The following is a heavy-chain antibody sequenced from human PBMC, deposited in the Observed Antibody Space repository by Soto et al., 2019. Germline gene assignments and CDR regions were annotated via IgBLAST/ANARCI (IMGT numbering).Heavy chain of an antibody. CDR3: ARPTYYYDSSGPPAY. CDR2: INPSGDST. V-gene: IGHV1-46*01. Sequence: GASVKVSCKASGYTFTSYYMHWVRQAPGQGLEWMGIINPSGDSTSYAQKFQGRVTMTRDTSTSTVYMELNSLRAEDTAVYYCARPTYYYDSSGPPAYWGQGTLVTVSS. J-gene: IGHJ4*02. D-gene: IGHD3-22*01. CDR1: GYTFTSYY.